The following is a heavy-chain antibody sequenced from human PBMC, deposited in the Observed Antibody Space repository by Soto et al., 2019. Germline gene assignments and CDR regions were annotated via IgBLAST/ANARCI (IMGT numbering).Heavy chain of an antibody. J-gene: IGHJ4*02. CDR1: GFTFSNYV. CDR2: ISGSGDNT. CDR3: AKLPLVLALCFDY. Sequence: PGGSLRLSCAASGFTFSNYVMSWVRQAPGKGLEWVSSISGSGDNTYYADSVKGRFTISGDNSKNTLFLQMNSLRAEDTAVYYCAKLPLVLALCFDYWGQGTLVTVSS. V-gene: IGHV3-23*01. D-gene: IGHD3-10*02.